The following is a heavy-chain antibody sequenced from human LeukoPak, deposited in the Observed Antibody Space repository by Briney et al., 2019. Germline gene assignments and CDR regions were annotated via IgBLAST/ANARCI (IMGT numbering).Heavy chain of an antibody. CDR3: VRLTILIRSNYSYYMDV. J-gene: IGHJ6*03. D-gene: IGHD2-8*01. V-gene: IGHV4-39*07. CDR1: GGSISSSSYY. CDR2: IYYSGST. Sequence: TSETLSLTCTVSGGSISSSSYYWGWIRQPPGKGLEWIGSIYYSGSTYYNPSLKSRVTISIDTSKNQFSLKLSSVTAADTAVYFCVRLTILIRSNYSYYMDVWGKGTTVTVSS.